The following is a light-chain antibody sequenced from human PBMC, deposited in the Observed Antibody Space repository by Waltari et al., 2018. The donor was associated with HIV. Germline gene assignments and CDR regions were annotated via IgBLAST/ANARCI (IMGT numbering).Light chain of an antibody. CDR2: SNA. V-gene: IGLV1-44*01. CDR3: AAWDDSLNGWV. Sequence: QSALPTPPSSSGTPGQGVTTSLSGSPFNIRRNIVSRYQQLPGTAPHLLLYSNAQRPSGVPDRFSGSKSGTSASLAISGLQSEDEADYYCAAWDDSLNGWVFGGGTKLTVL. J-gene: IGLJ3*02. CDR1: PFNIRRNI.